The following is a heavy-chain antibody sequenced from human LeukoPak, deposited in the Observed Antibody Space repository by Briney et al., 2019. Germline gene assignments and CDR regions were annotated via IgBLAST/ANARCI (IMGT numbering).Heavy chain of an antibody. J-gene: IGHJ4*02. D-gene: IGHD6-25*01. Sequence: PGGSLSLSCAASGFTFSNYGMAWFRQAPGKGLEWVSTISGSGGSTYYADPVKGRFTISRDNSKNTLYVQMNSLRAEDTAVYYCAKGRDADWGQGTLVTASS. CDR1: GFTFSNYG. V-gene: IGHV3-23*01. CDR3: AKGRDAD. CDR2: ISGSGGST.